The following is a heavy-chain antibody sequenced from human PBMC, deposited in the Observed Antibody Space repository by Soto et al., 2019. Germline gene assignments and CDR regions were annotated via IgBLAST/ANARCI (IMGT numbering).Heavy chain of an antibody. CDR3: ARGLNYSGSGSYNYYYGMDV. Sequence: ASVKVSCKASGGTFSSYAISWVRQAPGQGLEWMGGIIPIFGTANYAQKFQGRVTITADESTSTAYMELSSLSSVTAADAAVYYCARGLNYSGSGSYNYYYGMDVWGQGTTVTVSS. D-gene: IGHD3-10*01. CDR1: GGTFSSYA. V-gene: IGHV1-69*13. CDR2: IIPIFGTA. J-gene: IGHJ6*02.